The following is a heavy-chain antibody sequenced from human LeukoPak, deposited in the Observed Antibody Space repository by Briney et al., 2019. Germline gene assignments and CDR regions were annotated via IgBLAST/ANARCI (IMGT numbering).Heavy chain of an antibody. CDR1: GFTFTNAW. J-gene: IGHJ4*02. D-gene: IGHD1-14*01. CDR3: TTHLPYNY. V-gene: IGHV3-15*01. Sequence: TGGSLRLSCAASGFTFTNAWMSWVRQAPGKGLEWVGRIKSKTHGETTDYAAPVKGRFTISIDDSKNTLFLQMNSLKTEDTAVYYCTTHLPYNYWGQVTLVTVSS. CDR2: IKSKTHGETT.